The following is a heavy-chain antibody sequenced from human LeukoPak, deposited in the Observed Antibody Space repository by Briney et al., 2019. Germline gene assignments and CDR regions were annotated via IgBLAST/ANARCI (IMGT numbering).Heavy chain of an antibody. D-gene: IGHD3-10*01. CDR3: ARGRGRENDY. Sequence: SETLSLTCAVSGYSISSGYYWGWIRQPPGKGLEWIGSIYHSGSTYYNPSLKSRVTISVDTSKNQFSLKLSSVTAADTAVYYCARGRGRENDYWGQGTLVTVSS. V-gene: IGHV4-38-2*01. J-gene: IGHJ4*02. CDR1: GYSISSGYY. CDR2: IYHSGST.